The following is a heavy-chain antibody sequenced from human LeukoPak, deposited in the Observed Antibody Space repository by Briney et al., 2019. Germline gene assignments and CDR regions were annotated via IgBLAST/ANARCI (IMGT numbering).Heavy chain of an antibody. CDR2: INHSGST. Sequence: PSETLSLTCAVYGGSFSGYYWSWICQPPGKGLEWIGEINHSGSTKYNPSLKRRVTKSVDTSKNQFSLKLSSVTAAHTAVYYCARPIAAAGTNWFDPWGQGTLVTVSS. D-gene: IGHD6-13*01. V-gene: IGHV4-34*01. CDR1: GGSFSGYY. CDR3: ARPIAAAGTNWFDP. J-gene: IGHJ5*02.